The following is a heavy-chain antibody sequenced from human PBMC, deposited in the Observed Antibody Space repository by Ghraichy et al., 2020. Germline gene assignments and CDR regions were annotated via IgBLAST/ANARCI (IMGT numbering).Heavy chain of an antibody. CDR3: AVYSGSDYYYYGMDV. D-gene: IGHD1-26*01. CDR2: ISGSGGST. V-gene: IGHV3-23*01. CDR1: GFTFSSYA. J-gene: IGHJ6*02. Sequence: GGSLRLSCAASGFTFSSYAMSWVRQAPGKGLEWVSAISGSGGSTYYADSVKGRFTISRDNSKNTLYLQMNSLRAEDTAVYYCAVYSGSDYYYYGMDVWGQGTTVTVSS.